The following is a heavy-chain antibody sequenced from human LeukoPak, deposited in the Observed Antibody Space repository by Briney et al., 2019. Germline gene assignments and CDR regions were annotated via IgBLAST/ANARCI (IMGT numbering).Heavy chain of an antibody. J-gene: IGHJ4*02. CDR2: INPSGGPA. CDR1: GYTFTRYY. D-gene: IGHD3-10*01. V-gene: IGHV1-46*01. CDR3: ARDGDYGTGSYYRGCIDS. Sequence: ASVKVSCKASGYTFTRYYIHWVRQAPGQGLEWMGIINPSGGPANYAQKNQGSVTMTRDTSTSTVYMELNSLKSEDTAVYYCARDGDYGTGSYYRGCIDSWGQGTPVTVSP.